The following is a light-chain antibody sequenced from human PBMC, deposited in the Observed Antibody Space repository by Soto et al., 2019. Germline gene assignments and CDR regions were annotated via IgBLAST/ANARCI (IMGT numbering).Light chain of an antibody. CDR2: AAS. J-gene: IGKJ1*01. V-gene: IGKV3-15*01. Sequence: EIVMTQFPASLSVSPGERVTLSCRASQSITRDLAWYQQKPGQAPRLLVFAASFRATDIPPRFSGSGSGTDFTLTINSLQSEDFGLYICQEYTKWPGTFGQGTRVEMK. CDR1: QSITRD. CDR3: QEYTKWPGT.